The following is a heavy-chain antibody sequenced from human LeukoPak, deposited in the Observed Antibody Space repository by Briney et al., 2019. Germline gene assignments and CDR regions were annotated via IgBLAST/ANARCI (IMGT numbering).Heavy chain of an antibody. CDR3: ARVPGYSGYDLLNYYYYYYMDV. Sequence: PGGSLRLSCAASGFTFSSFGMSWVRQAPGKGLEWVSAISSTGGTAYYADSVKGRFTISRDNSKNTLYLQMNSLRAEDTALYYCARVPGYSGYDLLNYYYYYYMDVWGKGTTVTVSS. J-gene: IGHJ6*03. V-gene: IGHV3-23*01. CDR1: GFTFSSFG. CDR2: ISSTGGTA. D-gene: IGHD5-12*01.